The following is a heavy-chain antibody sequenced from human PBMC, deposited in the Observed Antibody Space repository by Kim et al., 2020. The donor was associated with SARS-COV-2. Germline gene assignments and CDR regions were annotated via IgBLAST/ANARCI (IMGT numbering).Heavy chain of an antibody. J-gene: IGHJ4*01. CDR3: AGLQGWIQLWYFDY. CDR1: GGSISSSSYY. Sequence: SETLSLTCTVSGGSISSSSYYWGWIRQPPGKRLEWIGSIYYSGSTYYNPSLKSRVTISVDTSKNQFSLKLSSVTAADTAVYYCAGLQGWIQLWYFDYWGQGNLVTVSS. D-gene: IGHD5-18*01. V-gene: IGHV4-39*01. CDR2: IYYSGST.